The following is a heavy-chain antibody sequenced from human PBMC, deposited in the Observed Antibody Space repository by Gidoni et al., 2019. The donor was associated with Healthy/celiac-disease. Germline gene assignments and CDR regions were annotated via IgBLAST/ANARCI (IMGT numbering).Heavy chain of an antibody. CDR2: IKPSGGST. D-gene: IGHD1-1*01. CDR1: GYTFTSYY. J-gene: IGHJ4*02. CDR3: ARSRPWKPIDY. Sequence: VQLAQSGAEVKMSGAAATVSRKASGYTFTSYYMHWVRQAPGQGLEWMGIIKPSGGSTSYAKKFQDRMTMTRDTSTSTVYMELSSLRSEDTAVYYCARSRPWKPIDYWGQGTLVTVSS. V-gene: IGHV1-46*01.